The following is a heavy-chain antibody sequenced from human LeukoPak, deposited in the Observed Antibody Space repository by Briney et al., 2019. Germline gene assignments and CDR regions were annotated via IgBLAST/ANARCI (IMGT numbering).Heavy chain of an antibody. J-gene: IGHJ6*02. D-gene: IGHD2-2*01. CDR3: AKHGCSSTSCSAGYYYYGMDV. Sequence: PGGSLRLSCAASGFTFSSYNMNWVRQAPGKGLEWVSVISGSGGTTYYADSVKGRFTISRDNSKNTLYLQMNSLRAEDTAVYYCAKHGCSSTSCSAGYYYYGMDVWGQGTTVTVSS. CDR1: GFTFSSYN. CDR2: ISGSGGTT. V-gene: IGHV3-23*01.